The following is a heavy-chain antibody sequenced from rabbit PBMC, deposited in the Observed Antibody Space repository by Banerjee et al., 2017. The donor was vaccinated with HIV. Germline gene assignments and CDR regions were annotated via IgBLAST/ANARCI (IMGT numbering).Heavy chain of an antibody. CDR1: GFSFSSSYW. CDR2: IYTGTSGNT. Sequence: QEQLEESGGDLVKPEGSLTLTCTASGFSFSSSYWICWVRQAPGKGLEWIACIYTGTSGNTYYASWAKGRFTISKTSSTTVTLQMTSLTAADTATYFCARAGYAGYGYGIYYFNLWGPGTLVTVS. D-gene: IGHD6-1*01. J-gene: IGHJ4*01. V-gene: IGHV1S45*01. CDR3: ARAGYAGYGYGIYYFNL.